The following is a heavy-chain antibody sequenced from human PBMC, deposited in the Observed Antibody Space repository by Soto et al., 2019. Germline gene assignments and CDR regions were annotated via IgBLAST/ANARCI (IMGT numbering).Heavy chain of an antibody. Sequence: EVQLFQSGGGLVRPGGSLRVSCAGSGFRIRDYAMGWVRQAPGRGLEWVAFISDGGRSTYYADSVKGRFTISRDNSKNTLYLEVRSLGVEDAAVYFCARTFDFWYRYCPFDSWGQGTLVAVSS. D-gene: IGHD3-16*01. V-gene: IGHV3-23*01. CDR1: GFRIRDYA. CDR2: ISDGGRST. CDR3: ARTFDFWYRYCPFDS. J-gene: IGHJ4*02.